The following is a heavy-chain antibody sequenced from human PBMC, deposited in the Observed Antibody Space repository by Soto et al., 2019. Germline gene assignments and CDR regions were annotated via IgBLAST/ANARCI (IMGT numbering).Heavy chain of an antibody. CDR2: IFHSGST. CDR1: GGSISSGDYY. Sequence: SETLSLTCTVSGGSISSGDYYWTWVRQPPGKGLEWIGNIFHSGSTYYTPSLQSRVTISLDTSKNHFSLKLSSVTPADTAVYYCARDRYYGSGTYYNFYSGMDVWGQGTTVTVSS. J-gene: IGHJ6*02. D-gene: IGHD3-10*01. CDR3: ARDRYYGSGTYYNFYSGMDV. V-gene: IGHV4-30-4*01.